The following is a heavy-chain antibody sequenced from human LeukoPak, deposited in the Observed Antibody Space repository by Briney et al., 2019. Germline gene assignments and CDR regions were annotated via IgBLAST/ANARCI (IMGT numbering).Heavy chain of an antibody. Sequence: GGSLRLSCAAPGFTFSSYGMHWVRQAPGKGLEWVGRIKSKTDGGTTDYAAPVKGRFTISRDDSKNTLYLQMNSLKTEDTAVYYCTTGGDREGRLWGQGTLVTVSS. D-gene: IGHD2-21*02. CDR3: TTGGDREGRL. J-gene: IGHJ4*02. V-gene: IGHV3-15*01. CDR1: GFTFSSYG. CDR2: IKSKTDGGTT.